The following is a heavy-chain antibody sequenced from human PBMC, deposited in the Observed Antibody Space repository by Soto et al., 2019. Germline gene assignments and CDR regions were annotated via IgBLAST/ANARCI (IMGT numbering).Heavy chain of an antibody. D-gene: IGHD2-8*01. CDR3: VSQRTSVLTQAYFDY. V-gene: IGHV4-39*01. J-gene: IGHJ4*02. CDR2: VYYRGRS. CDR1: GGSISSSSYY. Sequence: SEPLSLTCTVSGGSISSSSYYWGWIRQSPGKGLEWIGSVYYRGRSYSKSSVKSRVTISVDTSKNQFSLNLNSVTASDTAVYFCVSQRTSVLTQAYFDYWGPGALVTVSS.